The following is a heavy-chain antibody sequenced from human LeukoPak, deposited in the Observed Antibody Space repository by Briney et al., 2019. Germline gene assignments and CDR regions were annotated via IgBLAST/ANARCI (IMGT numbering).Heavy chain of an antibody. J-gene: IGHJ4*02. CDR2: ISGSGGST. CDR1: GFTFSSYA. CDR3: AKYPKLYSSSWSYYFDY. V-gene: IGHV3-23*01. D-gene: IGHD6-13*01. Sequence: GGSLRPSCAASGFTFSSYAMSWVRQAPGKGLEWVSAISGSGGSTYYADSVKGRFTISRDNSKNTLYLQMNSLRAEDTAVYYCAKYPKLYSSSWSYYFDYWGQGTLVTVSS.